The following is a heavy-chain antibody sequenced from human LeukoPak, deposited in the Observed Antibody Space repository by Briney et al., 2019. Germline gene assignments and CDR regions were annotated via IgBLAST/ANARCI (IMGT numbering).Heavy chain of an antibody. V-gene: IGHV3-7*01. Sequence: GGSLRLSCAASGFTFSSYWMTWVRQAPGKGLEWVANIKQDGSKKYYVDSVKGRFTISRDNAKKSLYLQMDSLRAEDTAVYYCARDVQPFDYWGQGTLVTVSS. CDR2: IKQDGSKK. CDR3: ARDVQPFDY. J-gene: IGHJ4*02. D-gene: IGHD2-2*01. CDR1: GFTFSSYW.